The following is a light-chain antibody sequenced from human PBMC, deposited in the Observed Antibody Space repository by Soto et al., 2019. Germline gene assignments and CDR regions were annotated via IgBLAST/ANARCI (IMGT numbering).Light chain of an antibody. J-gene: IGKJ4*01. Sequence: EIVMTQSPATLSVSPGERATLSCRASQTVGTNLAWYQQKPGQAPRLLIYGASSRATGIPDRFSGSGSGTDFTLTISRLEPEDFAVYYCQQFSSYPLTFGGGTKVDIK. CDR3: QQFSSYPLT. CDR2: GAS. CDR1: QTVGTN. V-gene: IGKV3-20*01.